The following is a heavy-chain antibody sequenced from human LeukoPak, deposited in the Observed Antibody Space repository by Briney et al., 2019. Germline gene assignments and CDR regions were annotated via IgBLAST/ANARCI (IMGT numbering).Heavy chain of an antibody. CDR2: INGGGVNT. V-gene: IGHV3-23*01. CDR1: GFTFSSYA. J-gene: IGHJ4*02. CDR3: VKQDGGWH. Sequence: GGSLRLSCAASGFTFSSYAMSWVRQAPGKGLEWVSTINGGGVNTHYADSVGGRFTISRDNSKNTLYLQLNSLRAEDTAVYYCVKQDGGWHWGQGTLVTVSS. D-gene: IGHD6-19*01.